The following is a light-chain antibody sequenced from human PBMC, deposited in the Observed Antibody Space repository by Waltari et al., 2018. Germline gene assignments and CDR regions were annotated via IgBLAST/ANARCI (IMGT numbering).Light chain of an antibody. CDR1: QSVSNK. CDR3: QQYNGWPLT. V-gene: IGKV3-15*01. J-gene: IGKJ4*01. CDR2: GAS. Sequence: EIVMTQSPATLSVSPGERVTLSCRASQSVSNKLAWYQQKPGQPPRLLIYGASTGATGFPARVSGSGSGTEFTLTISSLQSEDSAVYYCQQYNGWPLTFGGGTKVEIK.